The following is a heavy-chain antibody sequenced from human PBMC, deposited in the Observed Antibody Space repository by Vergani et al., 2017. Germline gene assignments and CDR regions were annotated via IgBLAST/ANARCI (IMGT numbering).Heavy chain of an antibody. J-gene: IGHJ3*02. V-gene: IGHV1-58*01. CDR2: IVVGSGNT. D-gene: IGHD3-22*01. CDR1: GFTFTSSA. Sequence: QMQLVQSGPEVKKPGTSVKVSCKASGFTFTSSAVQWVRQARGKRLEWIGWIVVGSGNTNYAQKFQERVTITRDMSTSTAYMELSSLRSEDTAVYYCAAEXAYYDSSGYYFLGYAFDIWGQGTMVTVSS. CDR3: AAEXAYYDSSGYYFLGYAFDI.